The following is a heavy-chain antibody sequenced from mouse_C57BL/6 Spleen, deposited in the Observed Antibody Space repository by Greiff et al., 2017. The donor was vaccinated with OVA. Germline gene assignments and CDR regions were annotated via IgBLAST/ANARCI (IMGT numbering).Heavy chain of an antibody. D-gene: IGHD1-1*01. J-gene: IGHJ4*01. Sequence: EVQGVESVAELVRPGASVKLSCTASGFNIKNTYMHWVKQRPEQGLEWIGRIDPANGNTKYAPKFQGKATITADTSSNTAYLQLSSLTSEDTAIYYCAGGDYGSRGYYAMDYWGQGTSVTVSS. V-gene: IGHV14-3*01. CDR2: IDPANGNT. CDR1: GFNIKNTY. CDR3: AGGDYGSRGYYAMDY.